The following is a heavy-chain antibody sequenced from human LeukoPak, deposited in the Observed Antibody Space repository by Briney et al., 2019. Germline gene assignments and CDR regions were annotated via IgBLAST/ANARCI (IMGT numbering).Heavy chain of an antibody. D-gene: IGHD4-17*01. J-gene: IGHJ3*02. CDR1: GFPLKRFP. V-gene: IGHV3-30*04. CDR3: AREGVQTTVDAFDI. CDR2: ISHDGSDK. Sequence: GGSLRLSCAASGFPLKRFPMHWARQAPGKGLEWLSVISHDGSDKNNADSVKGRFIISRDNSKNTIYLQLNSLRPEDTAMYYCAREGVQTTVDAFDIWGLGTMVIVSS.